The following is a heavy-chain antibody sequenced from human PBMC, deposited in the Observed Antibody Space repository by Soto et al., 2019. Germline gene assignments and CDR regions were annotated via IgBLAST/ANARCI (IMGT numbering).Heavy chain of an antibody. Sequence: GELRILSGAAAEFTGSSSYLSWIRQTPGKGLEWVSIIYSGGSTYYADSVKVRFTISRDNSKNILYLQMNSLRAEDTAVYYCARDDSRPFHYWGQGTLVTVSS. V-gene: IGHV3-53*01. CDR3: ARDDSRPFHY. CDR2: IYSGGST. J-gene: IGHJ4*02. CDR1: EFTGSSSY. D-gene: IGHD4-4*01.